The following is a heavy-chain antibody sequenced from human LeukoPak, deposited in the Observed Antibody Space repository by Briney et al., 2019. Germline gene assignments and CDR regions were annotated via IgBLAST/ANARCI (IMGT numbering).Heavy chain of an antibody. CDR2: IYTSGST. D-gene: IGHD6-19*01. J-gene: IGHJ3*02. V-gene: IGHV4-61*02. CDR3: ARDTSIAVAGRLGFDI. CDR1: GGAISSGAYY. Sequence: SETLSLTCTVSGGAISSGAYYWGWIRQPAGKGLEWIGRIYTSGSTNYNPSLKSRVTISVDTSKNQFSLKLSSVTAADTAVYYCARDTSIAVAGRLGFDIWGQGTMVTVSS.